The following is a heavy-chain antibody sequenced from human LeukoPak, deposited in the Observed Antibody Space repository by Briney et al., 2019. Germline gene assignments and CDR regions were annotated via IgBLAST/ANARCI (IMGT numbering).Heavy chain of an antibody. Sequence: SETLSLTCTVSGGSVSSGSYYWSWIRQPPGKGLEWIGYIYYSGSTNYNPSPKSRVTISVDTSKNQFSLKLSSVTAADTAVYYCARGHVDTAMVLGYWGQGTLVTVSS. J-gene: IGHJ4*02. V-gene: IGHV4-61*01. CDR2: IYYSGST. CDR1: GGSVSSGSYY. CDR3: ARGHVDTAMVLGY. D-gene: IGHD5-18*01.